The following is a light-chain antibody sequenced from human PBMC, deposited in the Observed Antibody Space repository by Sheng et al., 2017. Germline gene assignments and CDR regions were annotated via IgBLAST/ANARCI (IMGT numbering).Light chain of an antibody. J-gene: IGLJ3*02. V-gene: IGLV1-51*02. CDR1: SSNIGNSY. Sequence: QSVLTQPPSVSAAPGQKVTISCSGSSSNIGNSYVSWYQQLPGTGPKLIIYENTKRPSGIPDRFSGSKSDTSATLGITGLQTGDEVDYYCGTWDTSAGWVFGGGTKVTVL. CDR2: ENT. CDR3: GTWDTSAGWV.